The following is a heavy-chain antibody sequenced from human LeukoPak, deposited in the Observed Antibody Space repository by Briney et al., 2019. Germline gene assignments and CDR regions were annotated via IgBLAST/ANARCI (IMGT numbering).Heavy chain of an antibody. D-gene: IGHD3-9*01. CDR2: IYSGGST. V-gene: IGHV3-66*01. J-gene: IGHJ4*02. Sequence: GGSLRFSCAASGFTVSSNYMSWVRQAPGKGLEWVSVIYSGGSTYYADSVKGRFTIFRDNSKNTLYLQMNSLRAEDTAVYYCARDHDILTGYYFDYWGQGTLVTVSS. CDR3: ARDHDILTGYYFDY. CDR1: GFTVSSNY.